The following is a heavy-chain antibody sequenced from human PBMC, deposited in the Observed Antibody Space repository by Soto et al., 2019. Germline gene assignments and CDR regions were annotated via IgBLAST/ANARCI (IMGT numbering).Heavy chain of an antibody. CDR3: AKVPTRTGPSIAAPFDY. D-gene: IGHD6-6*01. Sequence: PGGSLRLSCAASGFTFSSYAMSWVRQAPGKGLEWVSAISGGGGSTYYADSVKGRFTISRDNSKNTLYLQMNSLRAEDTAVYYCAKVPTRTGPSIAAPFDYWGQGALVTVSS. CDR2: ISGGGGST. CDR1: GFTFSSYA. J-gene: IGHJ4*02. V-gene: IGHV3-23*01.